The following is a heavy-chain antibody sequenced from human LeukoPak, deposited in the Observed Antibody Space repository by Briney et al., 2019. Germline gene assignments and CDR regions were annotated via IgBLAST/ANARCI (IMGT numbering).Heavy chain of an antibody. J-gene: IGHJ4*02. CDR3: ARSGLATCHY. CDR1: GFIFTDYA. CDR2: INNGGGGT. D-gene: IGHD3-10*01. Sequence: GGSLRLSCQASGFIFTDYAMSWVRQAPGKGLEWVSSINNGGGGTFFADSVKGRFTISRDDSRGMMYLQMNSLSAEDTAVYYCARSGLATCHYWGQGTLVTVSS. V-gene: IGHV3-23*01.